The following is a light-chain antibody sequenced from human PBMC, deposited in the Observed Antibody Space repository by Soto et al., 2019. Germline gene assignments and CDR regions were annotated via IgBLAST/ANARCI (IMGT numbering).Light chain of an antibody. CDR3: QQYASSGT. CDR1: QNVDSAK. Sequence: EIVLTQSPGTLSLSPGERAILSCRTRQNVDSAKLAWYQQKAGQAPRLLIYGASSRATGIPDRFSGSGSGTDFTLTISRLEPEDFAVYYCQQYASSGTFGQGTKVDIK. J-gene: IGKJ1*01. CDR2: GAS. V-gene: IGKV3-20*01.